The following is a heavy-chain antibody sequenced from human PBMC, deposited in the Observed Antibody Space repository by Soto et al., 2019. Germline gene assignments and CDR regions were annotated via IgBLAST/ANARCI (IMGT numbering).Heavy chain of an antibody. Sequence: GGSLRLSCAASGFTFNTYAMHWVRQAPGRGLEWVAVIWFDGSNRDYAESVKGRFTISRDNSRNTLYLQMNSLRAEDTAVYYCARLSKGYTYGYLLDPWGQGTLVTVSS. CDR3: ARLSKGYTYGYLLDP. CDR1: GFTFNTYA. V-gene: IGHV3-33*01. D-gene: IGHD5-18*01. CDR2: IWFDGSNR. J-gene: IGHJ5*02.